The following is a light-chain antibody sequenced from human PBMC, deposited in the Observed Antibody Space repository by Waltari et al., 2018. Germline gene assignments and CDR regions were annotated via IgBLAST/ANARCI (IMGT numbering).Light chain of an antibody. V-gene: IGKV1-33*01. CDR1: RHITTS. CDR2: DAS. CDR3: QHYHNLPYT. Sequence: DIQMTQSPSSLSAAVGDRVTITCQATRHITTSLSWFQQRPGKAPHLLIYDASTLQPGVPSRFSGSGSVTTFSFTITSLQPEDSATYYCQHYHNLPYTFGRGTKLQIK. J-gene: IGKJ2*01.